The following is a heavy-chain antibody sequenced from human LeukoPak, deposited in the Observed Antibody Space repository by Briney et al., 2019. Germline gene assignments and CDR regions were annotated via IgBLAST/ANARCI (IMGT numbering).Heavy chain of an antibody. Sequence: SETLSLTCAVYGVSYSGYYWSWIRQPPGKGLEWIGEINHSGSTNYNPSLKSRVTISVDTPKNQFSLKLSSVTAADTAVYYCASKTRDYFDYWGQGTLVTVSS. CDR3: ASKTRDYFDY. CDR2: INHSGST. CDR1: GVSYSGYY. J-gene: IGHJ4*02. V-gene: IGHV4-34*01.